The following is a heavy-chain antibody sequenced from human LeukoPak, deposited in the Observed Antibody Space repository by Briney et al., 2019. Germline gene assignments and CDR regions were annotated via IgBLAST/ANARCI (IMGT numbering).Heavy chain of an antibody. Sequence: PSETLSLTCAVYGGSFSGCYWTWIRQPPGRGLEWIGEINHSGSTNYNPSLKSRVTISVDTSKSQFSLKLNPVTAADTAMYYCARGRDPYWGQGTLVTVSS. CDR1: GGSFSGCY. V-gene: IGHV4-34*01. CDR3: ARGRDPY. CDR2: INHSGST. D-gene: IGHD5-24*01. J-gene: IGHJ4*02.